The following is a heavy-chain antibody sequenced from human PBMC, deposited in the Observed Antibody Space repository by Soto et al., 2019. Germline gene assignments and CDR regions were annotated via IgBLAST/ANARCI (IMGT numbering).Heavy chain of an antibody. D-gene: IGHD6-13*01. CDR1: GYSFTSYW. J-gene: IGHJ6*02. CDR3: ARRMSAAAGTVRYYYGMDV. Sequence: GESLKISCKGSGYSFTSYWIGWVRQMPGKGLEWMGIIYPGDSDTRYSPSFQGQVTISADKSISTAYLQWSSLKASDTAMYYCARRMSAAAGTVRYYYGMDVWGQGTTVTVSS. CDR2: IYPGDSDT. V-gene: IGHV5-51*01.